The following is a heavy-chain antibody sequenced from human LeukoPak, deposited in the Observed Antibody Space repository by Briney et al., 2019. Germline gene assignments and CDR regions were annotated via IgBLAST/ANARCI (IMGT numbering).Heavy chain of an antibody. J-gene: IGHJ6*02. CDR2: IRSKAYGGTT. D-gene: IGHD5-18*01. CDR1: GFTFGDHA. CDR3: TRDSGYSYGYFYYGMDV. V-gene: IGHV3-49*04. Sequence: GGSLRLSCTASGFTFGDHAMSWVRQAPGKGLEWVGFIRSKAYGGTTEYAASVKGRFTISRDDSKSIAYLQMNSLKTEDTAVYYCTRDSGYSYGYFYYGMDVWGQGTTVTVSS.